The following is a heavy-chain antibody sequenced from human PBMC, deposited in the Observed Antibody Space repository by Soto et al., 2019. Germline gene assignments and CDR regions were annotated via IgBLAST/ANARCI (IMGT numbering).Heavy chain of an antibody. CDR2: ITRSSSPI. Sequence: LRLSCAASGFTFRSYSMNWVRQAPGKGLEWVSYITRSSSPIYYADSVKGRFTISRDNGKNSLYLQMNSLRDEDTAVYYCARLYTSGWYFDHWGQGTLVTVSS. CDR1: GFTFRSYS. J-gene: IGHJ4*02. CDR3: ARLYTSGWYFDH. V-gene: IGHV3-48*02. D-gene: IGHD6-19*01.